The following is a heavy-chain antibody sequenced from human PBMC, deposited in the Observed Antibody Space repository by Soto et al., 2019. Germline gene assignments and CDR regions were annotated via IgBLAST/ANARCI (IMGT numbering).Heavy chain of an antibody. CDR1: GDSVSSNIAA. CDR3: ARIAVAVSPS. Sequence: SQTLSLTCAISGDSVSSNIAAWSWIRQSPSRGLEWLGRTYYRSKWFNEYAVSVKSRITINPDTSKNQFSLQLTSVTPEDTPVYCCARIAVAVSPSWRQETLGTAS. CDR2: TYYRSKWFN. V-gene: IGHV6-1*01. J-gene: IGHJ5*01. D-gene: IGHD6-19*01.